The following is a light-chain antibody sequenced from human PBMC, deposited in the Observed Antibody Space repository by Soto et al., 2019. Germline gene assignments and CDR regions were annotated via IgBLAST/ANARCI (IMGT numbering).Light chain of an antibody. CDR1: QSVSRY. CDR2: DAS. Sequence: EIVLTQSPATLSLSPGERATLSCRASQSVSRYLGWYQQKPGQAPRLLIYDASNRATGIPARFSGSGSGTDFTLTISSLEHEDSAFYCCQQRRNWPYTFGQGTKLEIK. J-gene: IGKJ2*01. V-gene: IGKV3-11*01. CDR3: QQRRNWPYT.